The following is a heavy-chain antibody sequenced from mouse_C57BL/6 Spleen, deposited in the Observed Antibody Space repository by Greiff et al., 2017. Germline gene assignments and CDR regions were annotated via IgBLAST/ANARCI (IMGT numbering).Heavy chain of an antibody. CDR1: GYTFTDYN. Sequence: VQLQQSGPELVKPGASVKIPCKASGYTFTDYNMDWVKQSHGKSLEWIGDINPNNGGTIYNQKFKGKATLTVDKSSSTAYMELRSLTSEDTAVYYCARKGGNYGYNYAMDYWGQGTSVTVSS. J-gene: IGHJ4*01. D-gene: IGHD2-2*01. CDR3: ARKGGNYGYNYAMDY. V-gene: IGHV1-18*01. CDR2: INPNNGGT.